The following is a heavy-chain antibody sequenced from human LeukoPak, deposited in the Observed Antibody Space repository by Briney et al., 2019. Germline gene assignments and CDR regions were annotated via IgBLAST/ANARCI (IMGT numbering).Heavy chain of an antibody. CDR2: IYHSGST. J-gene: IGHJ4*02. CDR3: ARRYGSGSYLH. V-gene: IGHV4-38-2*01. CDR1: GYSISNGYY. Sequence: KSSETLSLTCAVSGYSISNGYYWVWIRQPPGKGLEWIGSIYHSGSTYYNPSLKSRVTISVDTSKNQFSLKLSSVTAADTAVYYCARRYGSGSYLHWGQGTLVTVSS. D-gene: IGHD3-10*01.